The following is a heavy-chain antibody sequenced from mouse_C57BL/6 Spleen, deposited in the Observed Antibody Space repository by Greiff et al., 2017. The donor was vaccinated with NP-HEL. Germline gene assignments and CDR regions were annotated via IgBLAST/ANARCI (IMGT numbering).Heavy chain of an antibody. J-gene: IGHJ3*01. Sequence: VQLQQSGPELVKPGASVKISCKASGYAFSSSWMNWVKQRPGKGLEWIGRIYPGDGDTNYNGKFKGKATLTADKSSSTAYMQLSSLTSEDSAVYFCARRELGRLAYWGQGTLVTVSA. CDR2: IYPGDGDT. V-gene: IGHV1-82*01. CDR3: ARRELGRLAY. D-gene: IGHD4-1*01. CDR1: GYAFSSSW.